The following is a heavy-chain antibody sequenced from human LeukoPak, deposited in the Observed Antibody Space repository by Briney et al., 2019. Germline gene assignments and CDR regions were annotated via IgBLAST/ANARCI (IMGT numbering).Heavy chain of an antibody. J-gene: IGHJ4*02. CDR3: ARVRATGTSPYYFDY. Sequence: PGGSLRLSCEASGFTFSSYSMNWVRQAPGKGLEWVSSISSSSSYIYYADSVKGRFTISRDNAKNSLYLLMNSLRAEDTAVYYCARVRATGTSPYYFDYWGQGTLVTVSS. V-gene: IGHV3-21*01. CDR2: ISSSSSYI. CDR1: GFTFSSYS. D-gene: IGHD1-1*01.